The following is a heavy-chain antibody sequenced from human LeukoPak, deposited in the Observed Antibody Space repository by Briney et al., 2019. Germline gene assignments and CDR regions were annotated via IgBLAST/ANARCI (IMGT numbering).Heavy chain of an antibody. CDR1: GYTFTDYA. Sequence: ASVKVSCKASGYTFTDYAMHWVRQAPGERLEWMGWINTGKGNTKYSQKFQGRVTITMDTSASTAYMELSSLRSEDTAVYYCARGSGSYAPLDYWGQGTLVTVSS. J-gene: IGHJ4*02. D-gene: IGHD1-26*01. CDR3: ARGSGSYAPLDY. CDR2: INTGKGNT. V-gene: IGHV1-3*04.